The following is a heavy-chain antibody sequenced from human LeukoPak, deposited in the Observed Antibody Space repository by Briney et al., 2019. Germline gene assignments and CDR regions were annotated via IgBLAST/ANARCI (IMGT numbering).Heavy chain of an antibody. D-gene: IGHD5-18*01. CDR1: GGSLSSYY. CDR3: ARGAAGYSYG. CDR2: IYYSGST. V-gene: IGHV4-59*01. J-gene: IGHJ4*02. Sequence: SETLSLTCTVSGGSLSSYYWSWIRQPPGKGLEWIGHIYYSGSTNYNPSLKSRVTISIDTSKNQFSLRLSSVTAADTAVYYCARGAAGYSYGWGQGTLVTVSS.